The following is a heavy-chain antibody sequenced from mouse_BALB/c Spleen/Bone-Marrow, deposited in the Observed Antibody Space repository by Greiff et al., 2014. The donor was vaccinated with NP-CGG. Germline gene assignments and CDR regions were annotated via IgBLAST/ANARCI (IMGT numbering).Heavy chain of an antibody. Sequence: VQLQQSGAELARPGASVKMSCEASGYTFTSYTMHWVKQRPGQGLEWIGYINLSSGYTNYNQRFKDKATLTADKSSSSAYMQLSSLTSEDSAVYYCAKGLIYYCGRRDGYFDVWGAGTTVTVSS. V-gene: IGHV1-4*01. CDR2: INLSSGYT. D-gene: IGHD1-1*01. CDR3: AKGLIYYCGRRDGYFDV. CDR1: GYTFTSYT. J-gene: IGHJ1*01.